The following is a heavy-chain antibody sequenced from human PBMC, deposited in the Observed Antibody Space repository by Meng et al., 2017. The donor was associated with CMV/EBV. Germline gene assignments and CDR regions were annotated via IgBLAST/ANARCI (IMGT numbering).Heavy chain of an antibody. Sequence: ASVKVCKASGYTFTGYYMHWVRQVPGQGLEWMGCINPNSGGTRYAQKFQGRVTMTRDMSINTGYMELSRLRLDDTAIYYCARAGVPGWGQGTLVTVSS. CDR3: ARAGVPG. CDR1: GYTFTGYY. D-gene: IGHD2-8*01. V-gene: IGHV1-2*02. CDR2: INPNSGGT. J-gene: IGHJ4*02.